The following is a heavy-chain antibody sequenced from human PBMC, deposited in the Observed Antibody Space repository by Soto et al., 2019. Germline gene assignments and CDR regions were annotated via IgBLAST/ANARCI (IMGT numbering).Heavy chain of an antibody. CDR1: GYTFTSYA. CDR3: SGGIPLYY. D-gene: IGHD2-15*01. V-gene: IGHV1-3*01. J-gene: IGHJ4*02. CDR2: INAGNGNT. Sequence: QVQLVQSGAEVKKPGASVKVSCKASGYTFTSYAMHWVRQAPGQRLEWMGWINAGNGNTKYSQKFQGRVTITRDTSASTAYMELSRLRSGEPAVDFLSGGIPLYYWGQGTLVTV.